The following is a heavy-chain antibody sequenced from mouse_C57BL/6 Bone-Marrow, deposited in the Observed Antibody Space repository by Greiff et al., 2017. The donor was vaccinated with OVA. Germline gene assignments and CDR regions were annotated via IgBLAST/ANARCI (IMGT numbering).Heavy chain of an antibody. D-gene: IGHD3-1*01. CDR2: IYPRSGNT. J-gene: IGHJ1*03. CDR1: GYTFTSYG. Sequence: QVHVKQSGAELARPGASVKLSCKASGYTFTSYGISWVKQRTGQGLEWIGEIYPRSGNTYYNEKFKGKATLTADKSSSTAYMELRSLTSEDSAVYFCARSGWDWYFDVWGTGTTVTVSS. CDR3: ARSGWDWYFDV. V-gene: IGHV1-81*01.